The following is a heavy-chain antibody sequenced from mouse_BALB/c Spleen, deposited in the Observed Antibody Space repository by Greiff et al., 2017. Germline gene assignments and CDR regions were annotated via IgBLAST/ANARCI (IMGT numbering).Heavy chain of an antibody. J-gene: IGHJ4*01. CDR2: ISNGGGST. CDR1: GFTFSSYT. D-gene: IGHD4-1*01. V-gene: IGHV5-12-2*01. Sequence: EVQLQESGGDLVKPGGSLKLSCAASGFTFSSYTMSWVRQTPEKRLEWVAYISNGGGSTYYPDTVKGRFTISRDNAKNTLYLQMSSLKSEDTAMYYCARHELGYAMDYWGQGTSVTVSS. CDR3: ARHELGYAMDY.